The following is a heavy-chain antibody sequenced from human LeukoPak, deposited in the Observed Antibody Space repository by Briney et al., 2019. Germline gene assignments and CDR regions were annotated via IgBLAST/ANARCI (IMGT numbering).Heavy chain of an antibody. CDR2: IVGNGGST. CDR3: TRVRHGGVCFDY. V-gene: IGHV3-64*02. Sequence: GGSLRLSCAASGFTFSSYAMHWVRQAPGKGLEDVSAIVGNGGSTYYVDSVKGRFTISRDNSKNTLYLQMDGLRAEDMAVYYCTRVRHGGVCFDYWGQGTLVTVSS. J-gene: IGHJ4*02. D-gene: IGHD2-21*02. CDR1: GFTFSSYA.